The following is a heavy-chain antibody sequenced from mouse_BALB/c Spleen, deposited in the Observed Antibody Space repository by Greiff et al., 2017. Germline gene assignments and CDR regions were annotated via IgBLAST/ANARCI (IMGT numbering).Heavy chain of an antibody. Sequence: EVQGVESGGDLVKPGGSLKLSCAASGFTFSSYGMSWVRQTPDKRLEWVATISSGGSYTYYPDSVKGRFTISRDNAKNTLYLQMSSLKSEDTAMNYCAYSSGDYYAMDYWGQGTSVTVSS. V-gene: IGHV5-6*01. CDR3: AYSSGDYYAMDY. J-gene: IGHJ4*01. D-gene: IGHD3-1*01. CDR1: GFTFSSYG. CDR2: ISSGGSYT.